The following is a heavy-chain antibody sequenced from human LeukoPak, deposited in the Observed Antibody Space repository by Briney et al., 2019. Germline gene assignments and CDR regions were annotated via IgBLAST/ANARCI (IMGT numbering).Heavy chain of an antibody. V-gene: IGHV3-48*01. Sequence: GGSLRLSCAASGFTFSSYSMNWVRQAPGKGLEWVSYISSSSSTIYYADSVKGRFTISRDNAKNSLYLQMNSLRAEDTAVYYCARDRREAVAVTRGQGTLVTVSS. CDR1: GFTFSSYS. D-gene: IGHD6-19*01. CDR3: ARDRREAVAVT. CDR2: ISSSSSTI. J-gene: IGHJ4*02.